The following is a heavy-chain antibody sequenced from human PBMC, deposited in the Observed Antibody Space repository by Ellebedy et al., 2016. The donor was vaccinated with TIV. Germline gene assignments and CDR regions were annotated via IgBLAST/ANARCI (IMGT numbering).Heavy chain of an antibody. D-gene: IGHD1-26*01. V-gene: IGHV1-69*13. J-gene: IGHJ3*02. CDR3: ARDSGFSPGAGDAFDI. CDR1: GGTFSSYA. CDR2: IIPIFGTA. Sequence: AASVKVSCKASGGTFSSYAISWARQAPGQGLEWMGGIIPIFGTANYAQKFQGRVTITADESTSTAYMELSSLRSEDTAVYYCARDSGFSPGAGDAFDIWGQGTMVTVSS.